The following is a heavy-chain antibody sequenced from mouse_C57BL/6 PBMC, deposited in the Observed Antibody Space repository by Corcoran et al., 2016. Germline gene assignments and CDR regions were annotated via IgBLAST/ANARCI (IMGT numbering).Heavy chain of an antibody. CDR1: GYTFTDYY. Sequence: EVQLQQSGPELVKPGASVKISCKASGYTFTDYYMNWVKQSHGKSLEWIGDINPNNGGTSYNQKFKGKATLTVDKSSSTAYMELRSLTSEDSAVYYCARGVTGTFDYWGQGTTLTVSS. CDR3: ARGVTGTFDY. J-gene: IGHJ2*01. D-gene: IGHD4-1*01. CDR2: INPNNGGT. V-gene: IGHV1-26*01.